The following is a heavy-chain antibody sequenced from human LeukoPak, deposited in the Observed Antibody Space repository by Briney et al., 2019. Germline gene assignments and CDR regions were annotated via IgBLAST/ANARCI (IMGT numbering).Heavy chain of an antibody. J-gene: IGHJ3*02. Sequence: GSLRLSCAASGSTFSSSWMSWVRQAPGKGLEWVANIKQDGSEKYYVDSVKGRFTISRDNAKNSLYLQMNSLRAEDTAVYYCARRSIVVAAAYDAFDIWGQGTLVTVSS. D-gene: IGHD3-22*01. CDR1: GSTFSSSW. CDR3: ARRSIVVAAAYDAFDI. CDR2: IKQDGSEK. V-gene: IGHV3-7*01.